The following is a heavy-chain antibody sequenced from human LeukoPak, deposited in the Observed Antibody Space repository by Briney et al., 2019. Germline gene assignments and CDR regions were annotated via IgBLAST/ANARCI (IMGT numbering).Heavy chain of an antibody. Sequence: GGSLRLSCAASGFTFNTYAMSWVRQGPGKGLEWVSGVSGSGSNTYYADSVKGRFTISRDNSKNTLYLEMNSLRAEDTAVYYCASDRCGDICFYGLDVWGQGTTVSVSS. D-gene: IGHD2-21*01. J-gene: IGHJ6*02. CDR1: GFTFNTYA. CDR3: ASDRCGDICFYGLDV. CDR2: VSGSGSNT. V-gene: IGHV3-23*01.